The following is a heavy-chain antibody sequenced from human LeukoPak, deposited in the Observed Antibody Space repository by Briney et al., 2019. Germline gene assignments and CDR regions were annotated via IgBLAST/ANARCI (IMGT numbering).Heavy chain of an antibody. CDR3: TTEVGARGGFDY. J-gene: IGHJ4*02. Sequence: KPGGSLRLSCAASGFTFSNVWMSWVRQGPGKGLEWVGRIKSKTDGGTTDYAARVKGRFTISRDDSKNTLYLQMNSLKTEDTAVYYCTTEVGARGGFDYWGQGTLVTVSS. V-gene: IGHV3-15*01. D-gene: IGHD1-26*01. CDR1: GFTFSNVW. CDR2: IKSKTDGGTT.